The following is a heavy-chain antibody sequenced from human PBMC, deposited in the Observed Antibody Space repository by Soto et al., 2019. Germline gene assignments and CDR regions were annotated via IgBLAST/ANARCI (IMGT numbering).Heavy chain of an antibody. CDR3: VGGQYYFDY. CDR1: GFPFTSYG. J-gene: IGHJ4*02. D-gene: IGHD3-10*01. CDR2: ISYDGSDK. Sequence: QVQLVESGGGVVQPGRSLRLSCAGSGFPFTSYGMHWVREGPAKGLEWVAVISYDGSDKYYADSVKGRFTISRDNSKNMLYLQMNSLRPEDTALYYCVGGQYYFDYRGQGTLVIVSS. V-gene: IGHV3-30*03.